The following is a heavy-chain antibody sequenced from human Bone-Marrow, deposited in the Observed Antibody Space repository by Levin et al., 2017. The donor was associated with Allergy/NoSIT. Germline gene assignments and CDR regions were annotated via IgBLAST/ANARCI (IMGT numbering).Heavy chain of an antibody. Sequence: PGGSLRLSCTVSGDSVGSGNKHWSWIRQPPGKGLEWIGHISHTGSINYNPSLKSRATISVDTSKKQFSLKLSSVTAADTAVYYCARHPGDWGQGTLVTVSS. V-gene: IGHV4-61*01. CDR1: GDSVGSGNKH. CDR2: ISHTGSI. J-gene: IGHJ4*02. CDR3: ARHPGD.